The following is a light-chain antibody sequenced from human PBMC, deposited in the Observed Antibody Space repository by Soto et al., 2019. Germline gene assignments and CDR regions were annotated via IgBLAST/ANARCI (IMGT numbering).Light chain of an antibody. CDR3: QQYNNPRLT. CDR1: QSVSSN. Sequence: EIVMTQSPATLSVSPGERATLSRRASQSVSSNLAWYQQKPGQAPRLLIYGASTRATGIPARFSGSGSGTEFTLTISSLQSEDFAVYYCQQYNNPRLTFGGGTKVEIK. J-gene: IGKJ4*01. CDR2: GAS. V-gene: IGKV3-15*01.